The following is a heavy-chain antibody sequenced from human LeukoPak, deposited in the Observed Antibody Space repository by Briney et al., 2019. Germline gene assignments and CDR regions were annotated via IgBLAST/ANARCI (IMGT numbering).Heavy chain of an antibody. CDR3: ASFDHQLLDY. J-gene: IGHJ4*02. V-gene: IGHV3-48*03. Sequence: PGGSLRLSCAASGFTFSSYEMNWVRQAPGKGLEWVSYISSSGSTIYYADSVKGRFTISRDNAKNSLYLQMNSLRAEDTAVYYCASFDHQLLDYWGQGTLVTVSS. CDR1: GFTFSSYE. CDR2: ISSSGSTI. D-gene: IGHD2-2*01.